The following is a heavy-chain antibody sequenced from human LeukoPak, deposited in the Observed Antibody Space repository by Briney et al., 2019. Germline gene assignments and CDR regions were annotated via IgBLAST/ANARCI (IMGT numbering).Heavy chain of an antibody. D-gene: IGHD3-10*01. CDR1: GYTFTSYY. J-gene: IGHJ6*03. Sequence: ASVKVSCKASGYTFTSYYMHWVRQAPGQGLEWMGIINPSGSSTSYAQKFQGRVTMTRDTSISTAYMELSRLRSDDTAVYYCARDEVTMVRGVIRSSYYYYMDVWGKGTTVTISS. CDR3: ARDEVTMVRGVIRSSYYYYMDV. V-gene: IGHV1-46*01. CDR2: INPSGSST.